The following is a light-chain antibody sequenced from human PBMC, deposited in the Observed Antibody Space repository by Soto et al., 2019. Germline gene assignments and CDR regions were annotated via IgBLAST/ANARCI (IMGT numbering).Light chain of an antibody. V-gene: IGKV1-39*01. Sequence: DIQMTQSPASVSASVGDRVTITCRASQGIRSCLNWYQQKPGKAPKLLISGSSSLESGVPSRFSGSGAGTDFTLTISRLQPEDFATYYCQQTYDSPWAFGPGTKV. J-gene: IGKJ1*01. CDR2: GSS. CDR1: QGIRSC. CDR3: QQTYDSPWA.